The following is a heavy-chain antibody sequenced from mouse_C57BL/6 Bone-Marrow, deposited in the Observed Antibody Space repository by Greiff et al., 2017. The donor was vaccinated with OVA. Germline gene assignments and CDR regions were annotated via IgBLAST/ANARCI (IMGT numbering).Heavy chain of an antibody. D-gene: IGHD2-1*01. Sequence: EVKLVESEGGLVQPGSSMKLSCTASGFTFSDYYMAWVRQVPEKGLEWVANINYDGSSTYYLDSLKSRFIISRDNAKNILYLQMSSLKSEDTATYYCARGGNYVPFAYWGQGTLVTVSA. J-gene: IGHJ3*01. CDR2: INYDGSST. CDR3: ARGGNYVPFAY. V-gene: IGHV5-16*01. CDR1: GFTFSDYY.